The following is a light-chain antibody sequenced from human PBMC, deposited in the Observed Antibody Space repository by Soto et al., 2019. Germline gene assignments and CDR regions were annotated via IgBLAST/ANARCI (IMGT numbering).Light chain of an antibody. CDR2: EVS. CDR3: SSYATSSTVV. CDR1: SSDVGGYKY. Sequence: QSALTQPASVSGSPGQSITISCTGTSSDVGGYKYVSWYQQHPGKAPKLMIYEVSNRLSGVSNRFSGSKSGNTASLTISGLQAEDEADYYCSSYATSSTVVFGGGTKLNVL. J-gene: IGLJ2*01. V-gene: IGLV2-14*01.